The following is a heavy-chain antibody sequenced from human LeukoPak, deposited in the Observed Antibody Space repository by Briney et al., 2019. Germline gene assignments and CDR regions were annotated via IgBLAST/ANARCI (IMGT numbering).Heavy chain of an antibody. J-gene: IGHJ6*02. CDR2: ISSSSSSI. CDR3: ARDRTPSGMDV. V-gene: IGHV3-48*01. Sequence: GGSLRLSCAASEFTFSTYNMNWVRQAPGKGLEWVSYISSSSSSIYYADSVKGRFTISRDNAKNSLYLQMTSLRAEDTAVYYCARDRTPSGMDVWGQGTTVTVSS. CDR1: EFTFSTYN.